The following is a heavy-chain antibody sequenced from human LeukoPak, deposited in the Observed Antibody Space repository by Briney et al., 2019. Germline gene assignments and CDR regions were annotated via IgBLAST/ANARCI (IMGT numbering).Heavy chain of an antibody. CDR1: GFTFSSYG. Sequence: PGGSLRLSCAASGFTFSSYGMSWVRQAPGKGLEWVSAISRTGGSTYYADSVKGRFTISRDNSKNTLYLQMNSLRAEDTAVYFCAKDDGGSVTTTDFEYWGQGTLVTVSS. V-gene: IGHV3-23*01. J-gene: IGHJ4*02. CDR2: ISRTGGST. CDR3: AKDDGGSVTTTDFEY. D-gene: IGHD4-17*01.